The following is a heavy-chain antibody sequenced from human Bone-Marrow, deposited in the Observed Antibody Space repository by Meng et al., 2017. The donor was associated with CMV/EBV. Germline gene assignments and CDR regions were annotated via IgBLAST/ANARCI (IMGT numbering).Heavy chain of an antibody. CDR3: ARVSHSSSGWRGPFDY. V-gene: IGHV1-2*02. CDR2: INPNSGGT. D-gene: IGHD6-19*01. Sequence: ASVKVSCKASGYSFTGFDIYWVRQVAGPGLEWMGWINPNSGGTNYAQKFQGRVTMTRDTSISTAYMELSRLRSDDTAVYYCARVSHSSSGWRGPFDYWGQGTLVTVSS. CDR1: GYSFTGFD. J-gene: IGHJ4*02.